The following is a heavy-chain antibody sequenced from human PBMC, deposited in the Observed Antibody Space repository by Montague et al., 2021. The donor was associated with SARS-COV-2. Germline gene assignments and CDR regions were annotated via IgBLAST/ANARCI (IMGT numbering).Heavy chain of an antibody. Sequence: SETLSLTCTVSGGSISSSSYYWGWIRQPPGKGLEWIGSICYSGSTYYNPSLKSRATISVDTSKNQFSLKLSSVTAADTAVYYCARAFTDWLRYYGMDVWGQGTTVTVSS. CDR1: GGSISSSSYY. V-gene: IGHV4-39*01. CDR3: ARAFTDWLRYYGMDV. J-gene: IGHJ6*02. CDR2: ICYSGST. D-gene: IGHD3-9*01.